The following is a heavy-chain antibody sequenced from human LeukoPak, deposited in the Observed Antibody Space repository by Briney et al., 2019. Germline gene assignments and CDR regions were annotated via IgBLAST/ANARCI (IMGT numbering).Heavy chain of an antibody. CDR2: IQYDGSNK. CDR1: GFTFSSYG. Sequence: GGSLRLSCAASGFTFSSYGTHWVRQAPGKGLEWVAFIQYDGSNKYYADSVKGRFTISRDNSKNTLYLQMNSLRAEDTAVYYCAKGSSWYPYDAFDIWGQGTMVTVSS. D-gene: IGHD6-13*01. V-gene: IGHV3-30*02. CDR3: AKGSSWYPYDAFDI. J-gene: IGHJ3*02.